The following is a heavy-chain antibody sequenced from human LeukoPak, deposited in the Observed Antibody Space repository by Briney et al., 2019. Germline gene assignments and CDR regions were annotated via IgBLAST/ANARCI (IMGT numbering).Heavy chain of an antibody. CDR2: IKQDGSEK. Sequence: PGGSLRLSCAASGFTFSSYWMSWVRQAPGKGLEWVANIKQDGSEKYYVDSVKGRFTISRDNAKNSLYLQMNSLRAEDTAVYYCASNPSGPQGWNYFDYWGQGTLVTVPS. CDR3: ASNPSGPQGWNYFDY. J-gene: IGHJ4*02. D-gene: IGHD1-14*01. CDR1: GFTFSSYW. V-gene: IGHV3-7*01.